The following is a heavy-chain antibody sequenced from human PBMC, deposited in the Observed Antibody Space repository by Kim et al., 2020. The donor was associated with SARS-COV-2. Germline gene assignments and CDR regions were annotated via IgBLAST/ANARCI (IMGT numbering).Heavy chain of an antibody. D-gene: IGHD2-15*01. CDR2: IYPGDSDT. J-gene: IGHJ6*02. V-gene: IGHV5-51*01. CDR1: GYNFATYW. Sequence: GESLKISCQASGYNFATYWIAWVRQMPGKGLEWMGIIYPGDSDTGYSPSFQGQVTFSADRSINTAYLQWSSLKASDTAIYYCARPGGSYYYYYALDIWGQGTTVTVSS. CDR3: ARPGGSYYYYYALDI.